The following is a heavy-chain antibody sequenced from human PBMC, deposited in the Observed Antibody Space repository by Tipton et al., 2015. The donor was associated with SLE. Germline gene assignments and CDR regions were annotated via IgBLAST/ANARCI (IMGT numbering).Heavy chain of an antibody. V-gene: IGHV4-38-2*02. CDR2: IYHSGST. CDR1: GYSLSSGYY. D-gene: IGHD3-3*01. CDR3: ARDPRDDFWSGLP. Sequence: LRLSCTVSGYSLSSGYYWGWIRQPPEKGLEWIGCIYHSGSTYYNPSLKSRVTISIDPSKNQFSLKLTSVTAADTAVYYCARDPRDDFWSGLPWGQGTLVTVSS. J-gene: IGHJ4*02.